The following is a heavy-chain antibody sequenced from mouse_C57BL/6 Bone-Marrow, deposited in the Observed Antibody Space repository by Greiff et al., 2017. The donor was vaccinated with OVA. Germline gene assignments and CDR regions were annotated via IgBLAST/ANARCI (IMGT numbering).Heavy chain of an antibody. D-gene: IGHD2-3*01. CDR1: GFNIKDDY. Sequence: VQLQQSGAELVRPGASVKLSCTASGFNIKDDYMHWVKQRPEQGLDWIGWIDPENGDTEYASKFQGKATITADTSSNTAYLQLSSLTSEDTAVYYCTIYDGYYWFAYWGQGTLVTVSA. J-gene: IGHJ3*01. CDR3: TIYDGYYWFAY. V-gene: IGHV14-4*01. CDR2: IDPENGDT.